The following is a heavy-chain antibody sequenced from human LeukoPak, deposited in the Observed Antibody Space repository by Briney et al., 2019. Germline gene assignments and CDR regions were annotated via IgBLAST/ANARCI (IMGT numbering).Heavy chain of an antibody. V-gene: IGHV1-18*01. CDR1: GYTFTSYG. J-gene: IGHJ4*02. D-gene: IGHD6-19*01. Sequence: ASVKVSCKASGYTFTSYGISWVRQAPGQGLEWMGWISAYNSNTNYAQKKLQGGVTMTTDTSTSTAYMELRSLRSDDTAVYYCARPRRLYSSGWYDYWGQGTLVTVSS. CDR3: ARPRRLYSSGWYDY. CDR2: ISAYNSNT.